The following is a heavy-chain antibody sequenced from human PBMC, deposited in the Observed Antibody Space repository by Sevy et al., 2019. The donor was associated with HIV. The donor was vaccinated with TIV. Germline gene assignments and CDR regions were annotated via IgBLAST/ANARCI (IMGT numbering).Heavy chain of an antibody. Sequence: GGSLRLSCAASGFTVSSNYMSWVRQAPGKGLEWVSVIYSGGSTYYADSVKGRFTISRDNSKNTQYLQMNSLRAEDTAVYYCARDYYYDSSGYYNGMDVWGQGTTVTVSS. CDR3: ARDYYYDSSGYYNGMDV. CDR1: GFTVSSNY. CDR2: IYSGGST. J-gene: IGHJ6*02. V-gene: IGHV3-66*01. D-gene: IGHD3-22*01.